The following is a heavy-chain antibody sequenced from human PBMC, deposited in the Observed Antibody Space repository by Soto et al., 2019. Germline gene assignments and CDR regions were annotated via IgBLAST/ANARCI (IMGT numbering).Heavy chain of an antibody. V-gene: IGHV3-74*01. CDR3: ARVSYYYDSSGYYIDAFDI. Sequence: HPGGSLRLSCAASGFTFSSYWMHWVRQAPGKGLVWVSRINSDGSSTSYADSVKGRFTISRDNAKNTLYLQMNSLRAEDTAVYYCARVSYYYDSSGYYIDAFDIWGQGTMVTVSS. CDR1: GFTFSSYW. J-gene: IGHJ3*02. D-gene: IGHD3-22*01. CDR2: INSDGSST.